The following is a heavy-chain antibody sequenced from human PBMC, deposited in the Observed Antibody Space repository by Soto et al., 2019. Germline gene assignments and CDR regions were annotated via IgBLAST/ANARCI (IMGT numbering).Heavy chain of an antibody. J-gene: IGHJ4*02. CDR2: IIPIFGTA. D-gene: IGHD3-22*01. V-gene: IGHV1-69*13. CDR3: ASHGVESHLYYYDSSGYYVFDY. Sequence: SVKVSCKASGGTFSSYAISWVRQAPGQGLEWMGGIIPIFGTANYAQKFQGRVTITADESTSTAYLELSSLRSEDTAVYYCASHGVESHLYYYDSSGYYVFDYWGQGTLVTVSS. CDR1: GGTFSSYA.